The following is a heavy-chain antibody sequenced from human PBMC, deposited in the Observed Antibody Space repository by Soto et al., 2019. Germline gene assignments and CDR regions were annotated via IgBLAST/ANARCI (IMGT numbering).Heavy chain of an antibody. Sequence: GGSLRLSCAASGFTFSDYYMSWIRQAPGKGLEWVSYISSSGSTIYYADSVKGRFTLSRDNAKNSLYLQMNSLRAEDTAVYYCARECSGGYFDWCLDAFDIWGQGTMVTVSS. CDR2: ISSSGSTI. CDR1: GFTFSDYY. J-gene: IGHJ3*02. V-gene: IGHV3-11*01. CDR3: ARECSGGYFDWCLDAFDI. D-gene: IGHD3-9*01.